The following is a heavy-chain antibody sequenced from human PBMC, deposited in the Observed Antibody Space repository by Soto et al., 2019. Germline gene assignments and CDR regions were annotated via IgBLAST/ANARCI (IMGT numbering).Heavy chain of an antibody. CDR3: AGISGYDSLAYYYYGMDV. J-gene: IGHJ6*02. V-gene: IGHV4-34*01. CDR1: GGSFSGYY. Sequence: SETLSLTCAVYGGSFSGYYWSWIRQPPGKGLEWIEEINHSGSTNYNPSLKSRVTISVDTSKNQFSLQLNSVTPEDTAVYYCAGISGYDSLAYYYYGMDVWGQGTTVTVSS. D-gene: IGHD5-12*01. CDR2: INHSGST.